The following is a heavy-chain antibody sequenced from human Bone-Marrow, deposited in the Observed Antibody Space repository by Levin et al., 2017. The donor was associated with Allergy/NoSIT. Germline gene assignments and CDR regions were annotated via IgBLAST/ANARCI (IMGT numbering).Heavy chain of an antibody. CDR1: GFTVSSTY. V-gene: IGHV3-66*02. J-gene: IGHJ1*01. CDR2: ITRGGDT. D-gene: IGHD2-2*01. Sequence: GESLKISCAASGFTVSSTYMGWVCQAPGKGLECVSLITRGGDTYYTDSVRGRFTISRDNSKNTLYLQMNSLRAEDTAVYYCARDGPSRSFQYWGQGTLVTVSS. CDR3: ARDGPSRSFQY.